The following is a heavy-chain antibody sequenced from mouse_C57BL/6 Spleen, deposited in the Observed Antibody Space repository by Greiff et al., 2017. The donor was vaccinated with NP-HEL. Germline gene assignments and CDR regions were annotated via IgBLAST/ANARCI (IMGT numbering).Heavy chain of an antibody. V-gene: IGHV1-64*01. CDR1: GYTFTSYW. CDR2: IHPNSGST. Sequence: QVQLKQPGAELVKPGASVKLSCKASGYTFTSYWMHWVKQRPGQGLEWIGMIHPNSGSTNYNEKFKSKATLTVDKSSSTAYMQLSSLTSKDSAVYYCAREGAGTWFAYWGQGTLVTVSA. CDR3: AREGAGTWFAY. J-gene: IGHJ3*01. D-gene: IGHD4-1*01.